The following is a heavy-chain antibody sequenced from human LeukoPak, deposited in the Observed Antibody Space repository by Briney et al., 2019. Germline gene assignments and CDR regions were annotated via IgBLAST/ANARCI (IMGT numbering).Heavy chain of an antibody. CDR1: GDRVSSNSAA. D-gene: IGHD7-27*01. Sequence: SQTLSLTCAISGDRVSSNSAAWNWIRQSPSRGLEWLGRTYYRSKWYNDYAVSVKSRITINPDTSKNQFSLQLNSVTPEDAAVYYWARATTVWGDNWFDPWGQGTLVTVSS. CDR3: ARATTVWGDNWFDP. V-gene: IGHV6-1*01. J-gene: IGHJ5*02. CDR2: TYYRSKWYN.